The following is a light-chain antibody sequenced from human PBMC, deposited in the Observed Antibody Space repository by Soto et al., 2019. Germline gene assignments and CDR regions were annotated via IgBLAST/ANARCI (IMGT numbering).Light chain of an antibody. V-gene: IGLV9-49*01. CDR2: VGTGGIVG. J-gene: IGLJ2*01. CDR3: GADHGSGSNFVVI. Sequence: QLVLTQPPSASASLGASVTLTCTLSSGYSNYKVVWYQQRPGEGPRFVMRVGTGGIVGSKGDGIPDRFSVLGSGLNRYLTIKNIQEEDESDFHCGADHGSGSNFVVIFGGGTKLTVL. CDR1: SGYSNYK.